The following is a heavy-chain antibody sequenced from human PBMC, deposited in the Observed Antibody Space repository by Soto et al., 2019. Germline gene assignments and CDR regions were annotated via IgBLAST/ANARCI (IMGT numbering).Heavy chain of an antibody. D-gene: IGHD5-12*01. J-gene: IGHJ4*02. Sequence: ASVKVSCKASGYTFTSYGISWVRQAPGQGLEWMGWISAYNGNTNYAQKLQGRVTMTTDTSTSTAYMELRSLRSDDTAVYYCARKYPELAGYSGYTDSVNLDYWGQGTLVTVSS. V-gene: IGHV1-18*01. CDR1: GYTFTSYG. CDR3: ARKYPELAGYSGYTDSVNLDY. CDR2: ISAYNGNT.